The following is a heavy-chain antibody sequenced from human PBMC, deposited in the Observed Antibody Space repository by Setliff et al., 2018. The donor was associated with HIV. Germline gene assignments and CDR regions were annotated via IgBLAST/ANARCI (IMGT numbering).Heavy chain of an antibody. CDR3: VRRRRLGAAYNWFDP. CDR2: CNHSGAS. Sequence: WVRQSPGRDLEWIGECNHSGASHYNPSLRSRVTMPVDTSKNQFSLKLKSMTAADTAVYFCVRRRRLGAAYNWFDPWGQGTLVTVSS. V-gene: IGHV4-34*01. D-gene: IGHD6-13*01. J-gene: IGHJ5*02.